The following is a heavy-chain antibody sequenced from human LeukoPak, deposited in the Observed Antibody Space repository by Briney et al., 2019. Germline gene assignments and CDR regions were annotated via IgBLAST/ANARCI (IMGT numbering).Heavy chain of an antibody. D-gene: IGHD3-16*01. V-gene: IGHV3-7*04. J-gene: IGHJ4*02. CDR1: GFSFTDYW. CDR2: LNEDGSRI. CDR3: ARDPLGRYSGWRF. Sequence: PGGSLRLFCAASGFSFTDYWMSWVRQAPGKGPEWVAHLNEDGSRIVYLDSVKGRFTISRDNTKNSLFLQMNSLRAEDTAVYYCARDPLGRYSGWRFWGQGTLVTVSS.